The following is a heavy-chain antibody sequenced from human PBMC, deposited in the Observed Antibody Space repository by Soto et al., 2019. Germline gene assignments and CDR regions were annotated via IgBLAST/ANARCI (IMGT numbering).Heavy chain of an antibody. J-gene: IGHJ5*02. Sequence: SETLSLTCTVSGGSISSGGYYWSWIRQHPGKGLEWIGYIYYSGSTYYNPSLKSRVTMSVDTSKNQFSLKLSSVTAADTAVYYCAKQGGKYGIRSFDPWGQGTLVTVPS. CDR2: IYYSGST. CDR3: AKQGGKYGIRSFDP. CDR1: GGSISSGGYY. V-gene: IGHV4-31*03. D-gene: IGHD1-1*01.